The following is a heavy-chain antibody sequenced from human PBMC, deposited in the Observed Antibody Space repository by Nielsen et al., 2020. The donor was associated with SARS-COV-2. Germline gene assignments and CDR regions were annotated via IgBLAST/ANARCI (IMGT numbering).Heavy chain of an antibody. V-gene: IGHV3-9*01. D-gene: IGHD3-16*01. CDR2: ISWNSGSI. CDR3: AKDHLYGGGASYYYGMDV. Sequence: SLKISCAASGFTFSSYGMHWVRQAPGKGLEWVSGISWNSGSIGYADSVKGRFTISRDNAKNSLYLQMNSLRAEDTALYYCAKDHLYGGGASYYYGMDVWGQGTTVTVSS. CDR1: GFTFSSYG. J-gene: IGHJ6*02.